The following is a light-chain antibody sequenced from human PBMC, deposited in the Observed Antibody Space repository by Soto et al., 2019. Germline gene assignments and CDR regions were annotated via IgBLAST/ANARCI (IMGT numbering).Light chain of an antibody. Sequence: QSALTQPASVSGSPGQSLTISCTGTSRDVGGSNYVSWFQHHPGKAPKLIIYEVNNRPSGVSTRFSGSKSGNTASLTISALQADDEADYYCNSYTGSSTRVVFGGGTKLTVL. CDR3: NSYTGSSTRVV. V-gene: IGLV2-14*01. J-gene: IGLJ3*02. CDR1: SRDVGGSNY. CDR2: EVN.